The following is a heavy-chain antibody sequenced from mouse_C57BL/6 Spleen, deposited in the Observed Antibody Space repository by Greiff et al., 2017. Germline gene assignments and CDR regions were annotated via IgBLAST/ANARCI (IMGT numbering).Heavy chain of an antibody. CDR3: ARSLPNYEGAMDY. CDR2: INPSNGGT. Sequence: VQLQQPGTELVKPGASVKLSCKASGYTFTSYWMHWVKQRPGQGLEWIGNINPSNGGTNYNEKFKSKATLTVDKSSSTAYMQLSSLTSEDSAVYYCARSLPNYEGAMDYWGQGTSVTVSS. V-gene: IGHV1-53*01. CDR1: GYTFTSYW. D-gene: IGHD2-1*01. J-gene: IGHJ4*01.